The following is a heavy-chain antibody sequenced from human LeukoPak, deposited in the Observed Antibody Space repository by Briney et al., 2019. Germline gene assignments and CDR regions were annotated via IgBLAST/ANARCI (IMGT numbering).Heavy chain of an antibody. J-gene: IGHJ4*02. Sequence: PGGSLRLSCAASGFTFSSYEMNWVRQAPGKGLEWVSLISGSGGSTYYADSVKGRFTISRDNSKNTLYLQMNSLTAEDTAVYYCAKDRDIAVAGSGGYWGQGTIVTVSS. CDR2: ISGSGGST. CDR3: AKDRDIAVAGSGGY. D-gene: IGHD6-19*01. V-gene: IGHV3-23*01. CDR1: GFTFSSYE.